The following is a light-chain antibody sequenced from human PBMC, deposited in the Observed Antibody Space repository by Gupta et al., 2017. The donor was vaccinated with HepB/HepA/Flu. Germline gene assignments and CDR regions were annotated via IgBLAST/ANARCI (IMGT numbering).Light chain of an antibody. J-gene: IGLJ3*02. CDR3: ATWDGSLSGWV. Sequence: VLTQPPWASCTPGPGVPVPFSGRMSNIGRNPVKWYQQVPGTAPKFLIDGNNQRPSGVPDRLSGSKSGNSASLAISGLQPEDEGDYYCATWDGSLSGWVIGGGTKLTVL. V-gene: IGLV1-44*01. CDR1: MSNIGRNP. CDR2: GNN.